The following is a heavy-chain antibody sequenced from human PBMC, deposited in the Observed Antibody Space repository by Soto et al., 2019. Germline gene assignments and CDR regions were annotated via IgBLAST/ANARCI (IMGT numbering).Heavy chain of an antibody. CDR1: GFTFSGSA. Sequence: GGSLRLSCASSGFTFSGSAMHLVRQASGEGLEWVGRIRSKANSYATAYAASVKGRFTISRDDSKNTAYLQMNSLRVEDTAVYYCARARDFGPYWGHGTLVTVSS. J-gene: IGHJ4*01. V-gene: IGHV3-73*01. CDR2: IRSKANSYAT. D-gene: IGHD2-21*02. CDR3: ARARDFGPY.